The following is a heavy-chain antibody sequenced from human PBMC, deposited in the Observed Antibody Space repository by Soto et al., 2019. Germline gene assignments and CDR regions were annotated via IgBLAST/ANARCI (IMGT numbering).Heavy chain of an antibody. D-gene: IGHD2-15*01. J-gene: IGHJ5*02. CDR1: GYAFTSYG. Sequence: QVQLVQSGAEVKKPGASVKVSCKASGYAFTSYGISWVRQAPGQGLEWMGWISAYNGNTNYAQKLQGRVTMTTDTSTSTAYMELRSLRSDDTAVYYCARAVVVVAARTRMAWFDPWGQGTLVTVSS. V-gene: IGHV1-18*01. CDR2: ISAYNGNT. CDR3: ARAVVVVAARTRMAWFDP.